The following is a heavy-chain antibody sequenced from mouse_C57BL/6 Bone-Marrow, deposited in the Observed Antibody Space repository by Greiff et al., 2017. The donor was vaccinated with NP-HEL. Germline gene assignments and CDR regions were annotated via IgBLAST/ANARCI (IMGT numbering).Heavy chain of an antibody. CDR3: ARPPYYGSRAWFAY. D-gene: IGHD1-1*01. CDR1: GYTFTSYW. Sequence: QVQLKQPGAELVKPGASVKLSCKASGYTFTSYWMHWVKQRPGQGLEWIGMIHPNSGSTNYNEKFKSKATLTVDKSSSTAYMQLSSLTSEDSAVYDCARPPYYGSRAWFAYWGQGTLVTVSA. V-gene: IGHV1-64*01. CDR2: IHPNSGST. J-gene: IGHJ3*01.